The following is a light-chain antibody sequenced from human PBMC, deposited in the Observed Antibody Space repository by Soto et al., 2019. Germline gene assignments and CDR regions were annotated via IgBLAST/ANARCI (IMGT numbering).Light chain of an antibody. J-gene: IGLJ2*01. CDR1: SSDVGDYNY. CDR3: SSFVGRNNVA. CDR2: EVS. V-gene: IGLV2-8*01. Sequence: QSALTQPPSASGSPGQSVTISCTGTSSDVGDYNYVSWYQQHPGKAPKVMIYEVSKRPSGVPDRFSGSKSGNTASLTGSGLQAEDEADYYCSSFVGRNNVAFGGGTKVTVL.